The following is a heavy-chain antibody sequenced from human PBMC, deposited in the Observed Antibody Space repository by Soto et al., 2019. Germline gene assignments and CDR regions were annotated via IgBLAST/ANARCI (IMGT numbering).Heavy chain of an antibody. CDR2: VYYSGNT. D-gene: IGHD1-1*01. Sequence: SETLSLTCNVSGGSINDGNYHWGWVRQPPGKGLEWIGTVYYSGNTHYSPSLKSRLTISVDTSKNQFSLRLRSVTAPDTAVYYCARLHWPLNGIDSWGQGILVTVSS. V-gene: IGHV4-39*01. J-gene: IGHJ5*01. CDR3: ARLHWPLNGIDS. CDR1: GGSINDGNYH.